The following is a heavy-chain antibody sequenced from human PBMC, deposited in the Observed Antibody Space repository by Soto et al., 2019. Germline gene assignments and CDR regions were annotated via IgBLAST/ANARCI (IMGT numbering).Heavy chain of an antibody. CDR2: SRNKANNYTT. J-gene: IGHJ6*02. Sequence: EVQLVESGGGLVQPGGSLRLSCAASAFTFSGHYMVWVRQAPGKGLEWVGRSRNKANNYTTEYAASVKGRFTISRDDSKNPLYLQMNSLKTEDTAVYYCARDGGIAARHYYGMDVWGQGTTVTVSS. V-gene: IGHV3-72*01. D-gene: IGHD6-6*01. CDR3: ARDGGIAARHYYGMDV. CDR1: AFTFSGHY.